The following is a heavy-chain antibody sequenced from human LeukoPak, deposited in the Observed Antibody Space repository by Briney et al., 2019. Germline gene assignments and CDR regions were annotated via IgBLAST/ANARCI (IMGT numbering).Heavy chain of an antibody. J-gene: IGHJ6*03. CDR1: GFTFDDYA. CDR2: ISWNSGSI. Sequence: GGSLRLSCAASGFTFDDYAMHWVRQAPGKGLEWVSGISWNSGSIGYADSVKGRFTISRDNSKNTLYLQMNSLRAEDTAVYYCARVKAGYYYYMDVWGKGTTVTVPS. V-gene: IGHV3-9*01. D-gene: IGHD3-10*01. CDR3: ARVKAGYYYYMDV.